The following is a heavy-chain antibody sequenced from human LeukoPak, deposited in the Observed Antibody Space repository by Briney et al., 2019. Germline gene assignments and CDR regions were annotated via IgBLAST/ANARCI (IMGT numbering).Heavy chain of an antibody. D-gene: IGHD6-13*01. Sequence: PSETLSLTCTVSGGSISSYYWSWIRQPPGKGLEWIGYIYYSGSTNYNPSLKSRVTMSVDTSKNQFSLKLSSVTAADTAVYYCARDRSVSSSWYPFDYWGQGTLVTVSS. CDR2: IYYSGST. CDR3: ARDRSVSSSWYPFDY. J-gene: IGHJ4*02. CDR1: GGSISSYY. V-gene: IGHV4-59*12.